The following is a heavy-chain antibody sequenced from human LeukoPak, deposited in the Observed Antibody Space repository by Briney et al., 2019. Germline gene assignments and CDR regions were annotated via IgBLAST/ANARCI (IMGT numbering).Heavy chain of an antibody. D-gene: IGHD1-1*01. Sequence: GGSLRLTCEASEFSFKSYSMNWVRQAPGKGLEWVSSISSSSSYIYYADSVKGRFTISRDNAKNSLYLQMNSLRAEDTAVYYCARTGTIQLDYWGQGTLVTVS. CDR3: ARTGTIQLDY. CDR1: EFSFKSYS. J-gene: IGHJ4*02. V-gene: IGHV3-21*01. CDR2: ISSSSSYI.